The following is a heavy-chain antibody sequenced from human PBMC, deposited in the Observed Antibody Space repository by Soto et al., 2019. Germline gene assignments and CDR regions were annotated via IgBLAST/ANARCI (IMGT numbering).Heavy chain of an antibody. D-gene: IGHD3-10*01. J-gene: IGHJ5*02. V-gene: IGHV2-5*02. CDR2: IYWDDDK. Sequence: QITLKESGPTLVKPTQTLTLTCTFSGFSLSTSGVGVGWIRQPPGKALEWLALIYWDDDKRYSPSLKSRLTITKVTSKNQVVRTRTNMDPVDTATYYGAHSPYYGSGIDWFDPWGQGTLVTVSS. CDR1: GFSLSTSGVG. CDR3: AHSPYYGSGIDWFDP.